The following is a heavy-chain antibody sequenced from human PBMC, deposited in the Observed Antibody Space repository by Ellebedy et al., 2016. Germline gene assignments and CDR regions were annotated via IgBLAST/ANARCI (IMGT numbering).Heavy chain of an antibody. Sequence: GESLKISXAASGFTFSSHWMHWVRQVPGKGLVYISRISPDGRATFYADSVKGRFTISRDNAKDTLYLQMNSLSAEDTAVYYCARARADGGSYYSIWGQGTTVTVSS. CDR3: ARARADGGSYYSI. D-gene: IGHD1-26*01. V-gene: IGHV3-74*01. CDR1: GFTFSSHW. J-gene: IGHJ3*02. CDR2: ISPDGRAT.